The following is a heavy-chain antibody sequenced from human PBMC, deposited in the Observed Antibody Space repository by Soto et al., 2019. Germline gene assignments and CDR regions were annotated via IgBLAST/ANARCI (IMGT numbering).Heavy chain of an antibody. D-gene: IGHD6-19*01. CDR3: ARGGSAWQALNWIDP. Sequence: QVQLQESGPGMVKPSETLSLTCNVSGVSISRTSYSWSWIRQPPGKGLECVGFIDHRGSPYYNPSLKGRGTISLDTAKNHFSLKLSSVTAAATAVYYCARGGSAWQALNWIDPWGQGTLVTVSS. J-gene: IGHJ5*02. CDR2: IDHRGSP. CDR1: GVSISRTSYS. V-gene: IGHV4-30-4*08.